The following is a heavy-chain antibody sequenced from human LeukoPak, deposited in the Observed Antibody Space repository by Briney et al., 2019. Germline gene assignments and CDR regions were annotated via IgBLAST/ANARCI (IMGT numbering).Heavy chain of an antibody. CDR3: ARDVEVTILGGIFDY. J-gene: IGHJ4*02. V-gene: IGHV4-39*07. Sequence: SETLSLTCTVSGGSISSSSYYWGWIRQPPGKGLEWIGSIYYSGSTYYNPSLKSRVTISVDTSKNQFSLKLSSVTAADTAVYYCARDVEVTILGGIFDYWGQGTLVTVSS. CDR2: IYYSGST. CDR1: GGSISSSSYY. D-gene: IGHD3-9*01.